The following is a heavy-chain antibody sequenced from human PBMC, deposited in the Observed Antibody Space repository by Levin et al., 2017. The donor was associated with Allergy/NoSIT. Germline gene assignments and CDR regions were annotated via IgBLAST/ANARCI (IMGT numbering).Heavy chain of an antibody. V-gene: IGHV1-46*01. D-gene: IGHD5-12*01. CDR1: GYTFTSYY. CDR2: INPSGGST. CDR3: ARERRSGYEKWGRYYFDY. J-gene: IGHJ4*02. Sequence: GGSLRLSCKASGYTFTSYYMHWVRQAPGQGLEWMGIINPSGGSTSYAQKFQGRVTMTRDTSTSTVYMELSSLRSEDTAVYYCARERRSGYEKWGRYYFDYWGQGTLVTVSS.